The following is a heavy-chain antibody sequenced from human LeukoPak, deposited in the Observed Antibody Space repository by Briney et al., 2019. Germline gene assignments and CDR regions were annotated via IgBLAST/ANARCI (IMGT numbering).Heavy chain of an antibody. CDR1: GYTLTELS. V-gene: IGHV1-24*01. J-gene: IGHJ6*02. Sequence: GASVKVSCTVSGYTLTELSMHWVRQAPGQGLGWMGGFDPEDGETIYAQKFQGRVTMTEDTSTDTAYMELSSLRSEDTAVYYCATPGLVPAAIGPDYYYYGMDVCGQGTTVTVSS. CDR3: ATPGLVPAAIGPDYYYYGMDV. D-gene: IGHD2-2*02. CDR2: FDPEDGET.